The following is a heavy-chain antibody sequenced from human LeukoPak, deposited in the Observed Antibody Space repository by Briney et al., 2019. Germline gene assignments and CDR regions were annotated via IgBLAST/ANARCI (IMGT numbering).Heavy chain of an antibody. CDR3: ARGYCSGGSCYPFDP. CDR1: GGSISSSSYY. CDR2: IYYSGST. D-gene: IGHD2-15*01. V-gene: IGHV4-39*01. Sequence: PSETLSLTCTVSGGSISSSSYYWGWIRQPPGKGLEWIGSIYYSGSTYYNPSLKSRVTISVDTSKNQFSLKLSSVTAADTAVYYCARGYCSGGSCYPFDPWGQGTLVTVSS. J-gene: IGHJ5*02.